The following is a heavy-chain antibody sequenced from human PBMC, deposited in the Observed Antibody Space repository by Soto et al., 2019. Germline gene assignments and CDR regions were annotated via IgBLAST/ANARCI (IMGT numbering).Heavy chain of an antibody. CDR1: TFSNYA. Sequence: QVQLVQSATEVKKPGASVRVSCKYTFSNYALHWVRQAPGQRLEWMGCNNAATGATEYSQKFRHRVTIYRDMSANTLYTAMNSMRFEYQVVYFCGRGQNVGSWIIDPWGQGTLVTVSS. D-gene: IGHD6-13*01. CDR2: NNAATGAT. V-gene: IGHV1-3*01. J-gene: IGHJ5*02. CDR3: GRGQNVGSWIIDP.